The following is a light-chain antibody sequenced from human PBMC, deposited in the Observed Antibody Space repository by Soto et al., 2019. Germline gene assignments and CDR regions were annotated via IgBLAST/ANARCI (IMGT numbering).Light chain of an antibody. CDR1: QSISGSY. J-gene: IGKJ5*01. V-gene: IGKV3D-20*02. CDR2: GAS. Sequence: EIVLTQSPGTLSLSPLEIATLSCMVSQSISGSYLAWYQQKPGQAPRLLIYGASGRATGIPDRFSGSGSGTDFALTISRLEPEDFAVYYCQQRSNWPHITFGQGTRLEIK. CDR3: QQRSNWPHIT.